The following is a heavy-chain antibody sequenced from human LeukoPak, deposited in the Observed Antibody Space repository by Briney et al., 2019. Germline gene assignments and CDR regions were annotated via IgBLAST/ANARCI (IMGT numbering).Heavy chain of an antibody. CDR1: GGTFSSYA. CDR3: ARDSDNWNYFDY. CDR2: IIPIFGTA. D-gene: IGHD1-1*01. Sequence: SVKVSCKASGGTFSSYAISWVRQAPGQGLEWMGGIIPIFGTANYAQKFKGRVTITADESTSTAYMELSSLRSDDTAVYYCARDSDNWNYFDYWGQGTLVTVSS. J-gene: IGHJ4*02. V-gene: IGHV1-69*13.